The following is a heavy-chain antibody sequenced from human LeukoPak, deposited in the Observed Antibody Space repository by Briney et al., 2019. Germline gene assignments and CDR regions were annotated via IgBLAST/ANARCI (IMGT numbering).Heavy chain of an antibody. CDR2: ISNNGKT. V-gene: IGHV4-59*08. CDR1: GASISSSS. J-gene: IGHJ6*03. CDR3: ARRIYSGTVRHLLYSFMDV. Sequence: SETLSLTCTVSGASISSSSWTWIRQSPGKGLESLGFISNNGKTKYKSSSEGRVSMSLDTSKSQFSLTLSSVTAADTAVYFCARRIYSGTVRHLLYSFMDVWGKGTTVIVS. D-gene: IGHD2-21*01.